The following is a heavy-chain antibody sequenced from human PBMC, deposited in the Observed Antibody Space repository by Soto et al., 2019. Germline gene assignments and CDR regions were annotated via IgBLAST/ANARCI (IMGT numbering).Heavy chain of an antibody. D-gene: IGHD4-17*01. V-gene: IGHV3-23*01. CDR2: ISDSGDST. CDR3: AKDHAWGRRVTTRFDY. Sequence: EVQLLESGGNLVQPGGSPRLSCAASGFTFSTYGMTWVRQAPGKGLEWVSSISDSGDSTYYADSVKGRFTISRDNSKNTLFLQMNSLRAEDTAVYYCAKDHAWGRRVTTRFDYWGQGALVTVSS. CDR1: GFTFSTYG. J-gene: IGHJ4*02.